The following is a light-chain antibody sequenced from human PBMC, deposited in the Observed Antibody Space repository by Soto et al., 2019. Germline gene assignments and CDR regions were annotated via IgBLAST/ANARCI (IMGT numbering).Light chain of an antibody. J-gene: IGLJ1*01. V-gene: IGLV2-14*01. Sequence: QSVLTQPASVSGSSGQSITISCSGTNSDIGSYNYVSWYLQHPGKAPKLIVFEVRNRPSGISDRFSGSKSGNTAYLIISGLQTEDEAVYYCNSFTSSNTLPYVFGTGTKVTVL. CDR1: NSDIGSYNY. CDR2: EVR. CDR3: NSFTSSNTLPYV.